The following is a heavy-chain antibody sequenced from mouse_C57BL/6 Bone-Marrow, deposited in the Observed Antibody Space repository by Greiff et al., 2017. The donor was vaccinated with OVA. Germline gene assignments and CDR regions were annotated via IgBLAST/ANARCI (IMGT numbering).Heavy chain of an antibody. V-gene: IGHV1-55*01. D-gene: IGHD1-1*01. CDR2: IYPGSGST. J-gene: IGHJ2*01. CDR3: ARSRITTVVAGFDY. Sequence: QVQLQQPGAELVKPGASVKMSCKASGYTFTSYWITWVKQRPGQGLEWIGDIYPGSGSTNYNEKFKSKATLTVDTSSSTAYMQLSSLTSEDSAVYYGARSRITTVVAGFDYWGQGTTLTVSS. CDR1: GYTFTSYW.